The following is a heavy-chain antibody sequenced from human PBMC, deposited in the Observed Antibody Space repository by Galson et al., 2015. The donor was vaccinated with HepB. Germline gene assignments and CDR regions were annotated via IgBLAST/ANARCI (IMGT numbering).Heavy chain of an antibody. D-gene: IGHD3-3*01. J-gene: IGHJ6*02. CDR3: ARAVQNWSGYSPPDYYYGMDV. CDR1: GFIFNSYA. CDR2: ITGSGGTT. Sequence: SLRLSCAASGFIFNSYAMTWVRQAPGKGLEWVSLITGSGGTTYYADSVKGRFTISRDNSKNTLYLQMNSVRAEDTAVYYCARAVQNWSGYSPPDYYYGMDVWGQGTTVTVSS. V-gene: IGHV3-23*01.